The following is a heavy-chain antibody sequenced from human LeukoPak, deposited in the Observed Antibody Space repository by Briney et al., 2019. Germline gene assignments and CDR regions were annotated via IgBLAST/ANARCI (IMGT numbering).Heavy chain of an antibody. CDR3: SMTPPYYYYYYGMDV. CDR2: IYHSGST. V-gene: IGHV4-38-2*01. J-gene: IGHJ6*04. CDR1: GYSISSGYY. Sequence: PSETLSLTCAVSGYSISSGYYWGWIRQPPGKGLEWIGSIYHSGSTYYNPSLKSRVTISVDTSKNQFSLKLSSVTAADTAVYYCSMTPPYYYYYYGMDVWGKGTTVTVSS. D-gene: IGHD2-15*01.